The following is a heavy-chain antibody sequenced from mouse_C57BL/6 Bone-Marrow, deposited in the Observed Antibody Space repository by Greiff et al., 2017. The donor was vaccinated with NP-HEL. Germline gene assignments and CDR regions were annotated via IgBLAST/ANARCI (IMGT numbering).Heavy chain of an antibody. Sequence: EVHLVESGGDLVKPGGSLKLSCAASGFTFSSYGMSWVRQTPDKRLEWVATISSGGSYTYYPDSVKGRFTISRDNAKNTLYLQMSSLKSEDTAMYYCARTSYFDYWGQGTTLTVSS. V-gene: IGHV5-6*01. J-gene: IGHJ2*01. CDR3: ARTSYFDY. CDR2: ISSGGSYT. CDR1: GFTFSSYG.